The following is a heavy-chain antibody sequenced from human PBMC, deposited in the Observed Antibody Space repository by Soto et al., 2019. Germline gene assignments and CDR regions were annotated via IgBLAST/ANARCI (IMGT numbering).Heavy chain of an antibody. CDR3: ARSYPLLRFLEWLSTYFDY. CDR1: GFTFSSYW. J-gene: IGHJ4*02. D-gene: IGHD3-3*01. CDR2: IKQDGSEK. V-gene: IGHV3-7*05. Sequence: ESGGGLVQPGGSLRLSCAASGFTFSSYWMSWVRQAPGKGLEWVANIKQDGSEKYYVDSVKGRFTISRDNAKNSLYLQMNSLRAEDTAVYYCARSYPLLRFLEWLSTYFDYWGQGTLVTVSS.